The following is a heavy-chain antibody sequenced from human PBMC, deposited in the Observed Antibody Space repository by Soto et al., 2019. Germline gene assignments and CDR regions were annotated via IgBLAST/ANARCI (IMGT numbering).Heavy chain of an antibody. CDR1: GGSVSSGSYY. J-gene: IGHJ4*02. CDR2: VSQSRST. V-gene: IGHV4-61*01. CDR3: ARAPSYNERNTAA. D-gene: IGHD3-10*01. Sequence: QGQLHESGPGLVKSSETLSLTCTVSGGSVSSGSYYWIWIRRPPGMGLEWIGYVSQSRSTNYNPPPISRVTMSLDTSKNLISLILTPVTTADTGVYSFARAPSYNERNTAARGQRTLLNVS.